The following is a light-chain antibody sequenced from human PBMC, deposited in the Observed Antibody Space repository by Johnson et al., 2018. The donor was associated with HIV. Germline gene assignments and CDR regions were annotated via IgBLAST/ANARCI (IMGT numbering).Light chain of an antibody. CDR2: ANN. CDR1: SSNIGNNF. Sequence: QSVLTQPPSVSAAPGQKVTISCSGSSSNIGNNFVSWYQQLPGTAPKLLIYANNKRPSGIADRFSGSKSGTSATLGITGLQTGDEADYFCGTWDLSLNAYVFGPGTKVTVL. CDR3: GTWDLSLNAYV. V-gene: IGLV1-51*02. J-gene: IGLJ1*01.